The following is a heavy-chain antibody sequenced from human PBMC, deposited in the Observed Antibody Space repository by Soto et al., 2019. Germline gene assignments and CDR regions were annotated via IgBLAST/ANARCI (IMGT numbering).Heavy chain of an antibody. D-gene: IGHD3-10*01. J-gene: IGHJ3*02. Sequence: QVQLQESGPGLVKPSQTLSLTCTVSGGSISSGGYYWSWIRQHPGKGLEWIGYIYYSGSTYYNPSLTSHVTTSVDSSTNQFSLKLSSVTAAATAVYYCARAIYGSGSPWAFDIWGQGTMVTVSS. CDR3: ARAIYGSGSPWAFDI. CDR2: IYYSGST. CDR1: GGSISSGGYY. V-gene: IGHV4-31*01.